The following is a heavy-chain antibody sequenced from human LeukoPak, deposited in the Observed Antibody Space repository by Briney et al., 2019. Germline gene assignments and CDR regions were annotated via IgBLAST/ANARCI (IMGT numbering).Heavy chain of an antibody. CDR2: INHSGST. D-gene: IGHD2-2*01. CDR3: ARVNEKDCSSTSCEGPYYYYYYMDV. CDR1: GGSFSGYY. V-gene: IGHV4-34*01. Sequence: SETLSLTCAVYGGSFSGYYWSWIRQPPGKGLEWIGEINHSGSTNYNPSLKSRVTISVDTSKNQFSLKLSSVTAADTAVYYCARVNEKDCSSTSCEGPYYYYYYMDVWGKGTTVTVSS. J-gene: IGHJ6*03.